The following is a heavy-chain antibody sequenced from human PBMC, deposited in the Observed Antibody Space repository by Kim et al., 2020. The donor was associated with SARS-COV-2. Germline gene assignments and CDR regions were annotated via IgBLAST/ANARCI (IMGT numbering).Heavy chain of an antibody. D-gene: IGHD3-22*01. J-gene: IGHJ3*02. CDR2: INTNTGNP. V-gene: IGHV7-4-1*02. CDR1: GYTFTIYA. CDR3: ASEMIYDSSGYYYADAFDI. Sequence: ASVKVSCKASGYTFTIYAMNWVRQAPGQGLEWMGWINTNTGNPTYAQGFTGRFVFSLDTSVITAYLQISSLKAEDTAVYYCASEMIYDSSGYYYADAFDIWGQGTMVTVSS.